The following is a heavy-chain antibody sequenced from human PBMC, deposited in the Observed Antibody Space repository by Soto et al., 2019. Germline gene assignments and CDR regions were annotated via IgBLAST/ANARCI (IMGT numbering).Heavy chain of an antibody. CDR3: ARGPYDFWSGAYYYFAMDV. CDR2: ISPYNDNA. D-gene: IGHD3-3*01. Sequence: QVQLVQSGAEVKKPGASVKVSCKASGYTFTNNGITWVRQAPGQGLEWMGWISPYNDNANHAQKFQGRITMTTDTSTSTAYMELRSLRSDDTAVYYCARGPYDFWSGAYYYFAMDVWGQGTTVTVSS. CDR1: GYTFTNNG. J-gene: IGHJ6*02. V-gene: IGHV1-18*04.